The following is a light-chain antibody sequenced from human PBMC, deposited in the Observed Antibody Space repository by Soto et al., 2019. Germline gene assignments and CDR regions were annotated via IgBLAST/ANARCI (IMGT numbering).Light chain of an antibody. Sequence: QSALTQPASVSGSPGQSNAISCTATSRDVGSYNLVSWYQQHPGKAPKVMIYEGSKRPSGVSDRFSGSKSGNTASLTISGLQADDEADYYCCSYAGSSTYVFGTGTKLTVL. J-gene: IGLJ1*01. V-gene: IGLV2-23*01. CDR3: CSYAGSSTYV. CDR1: SRDVGSYNL. CDR2: EGS.